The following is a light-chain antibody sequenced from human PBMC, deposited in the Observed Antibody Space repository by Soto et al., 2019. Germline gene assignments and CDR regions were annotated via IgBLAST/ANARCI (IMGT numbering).Light chain of an antibody. CDR1: NSDVGIYDF. J-gene: IGLJ1*01. CDR2: EVS. CDR3: ISYTSDDVRYV. V-gene: IGLV2-14*01. Sequence: ALTQPSSVSGTPGQSITISCTGSNSDVGIYDFVSWYQHHPGRAPKLIVSEVSHRPSGVSNRFSGSKSGNTASPTISGLQSEDEADYYCISYTSDDVRYVFGTGTKVTVL.